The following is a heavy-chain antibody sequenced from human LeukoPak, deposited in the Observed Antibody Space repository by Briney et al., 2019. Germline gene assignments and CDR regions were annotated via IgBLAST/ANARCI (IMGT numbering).Heavy chain of an antibody. CDR1: GYTFTSYG. CDR2: IRGDNGNT. V-gene: IGHV1-18*01. CDR3: ARAPRIDYYMDV. Sequence: ASVKVSCKASGYTFTSYGISWVRPAPGQGLEWVGWIRGDNGNTNYAQKLQGRVTMTTDTSTSTAYMELRSLGSEDTAVYYCARAPRIDYYMDVWGKGTTVTISS. J-gene: IGHJ6*03. D-gene: IGHD2-15*01.